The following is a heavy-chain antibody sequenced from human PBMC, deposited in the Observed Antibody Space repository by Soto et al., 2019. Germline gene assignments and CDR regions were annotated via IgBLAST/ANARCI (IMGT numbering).Heavy chain of an antibody. V-gene: IGHV4-59*01. Sequence: SETLSLTCTVSGGSISSYYWSWIRQPPGKGLEYIGYIYYTGGTNYNPSLKSRVTMSIDTSKNQFSLKLSSVTAADTAVYYCARVGQYYFDYWGQGTQVTVSS. CDR2: IYYTGGT. CDR1: GGSISSYY. CDR3: ARVGQYYFDY. J-gene: IGHJ4*02.